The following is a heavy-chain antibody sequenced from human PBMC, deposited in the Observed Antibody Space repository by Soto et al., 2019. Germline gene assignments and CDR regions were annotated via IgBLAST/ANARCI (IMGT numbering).Heavy chain of an antibody. CDR1: GFTFSNYA. CDR3: AKEHGSSWYEIDY. Sequence: EVQLLESGGGLVQPGGSLRLSCAASGFTFSNYAVTWVRQAPGKGLEWVSTISGSGGSTYYADSVQGRFTISRDNSKNTLYLQMNSLRAEDTAVYYCAKEHGSSWYEIDYWGQGTLVTVAS. J-gene: IGHJ4*02. CDR2: ISGSGGST. D-gene: IGHD6-13*01. V-gene: IGHV3-23*01.